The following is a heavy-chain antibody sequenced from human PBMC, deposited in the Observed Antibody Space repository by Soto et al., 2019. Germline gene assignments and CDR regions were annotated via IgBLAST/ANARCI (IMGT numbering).Heavy chain of an antibody. D-gene: IGHD3-10*01. CDR1: GGTFSSYA. CDR2: IIPIFGTA. J-gene: IGHJ4*02. Sequence: EASVKVSCKASGGTFSSYAISWVRQAPGQGLEWMGGIIPIFGTANYAQKFQGRVTITADASTNTAYMELSSLRSEDTAVYYCATHPHYYGSNLWGQGTLVTVSS. V-gene: IGHV1-69*13. CDR3: ATHPHYYGSNL.